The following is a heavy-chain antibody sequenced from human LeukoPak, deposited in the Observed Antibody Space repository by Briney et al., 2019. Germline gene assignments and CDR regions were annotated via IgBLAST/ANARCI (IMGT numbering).Heavy chain of an antibody. J-gene: IGHJ4*02. CDR2: INTNTGNP. CDR1: GYTFTSYA. V-gene: IGHV7-4-1*02. CDR3: ARDPRAAAAGKADY. D-gene: IGHD6-13*01. Sequence: GASVKVSCEASGYTFTSYAMNWVRQAPGQGLEWIGWINTNTGNPTYAQGFTGRFVFSLDTSVSTAYVQISSLKAEDTAVYFCARDPRAAAAGKADYWGQGTLVTVSS.